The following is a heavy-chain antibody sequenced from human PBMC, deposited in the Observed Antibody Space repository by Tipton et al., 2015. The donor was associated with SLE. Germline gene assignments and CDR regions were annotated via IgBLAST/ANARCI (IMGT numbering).Heavy chain of an antibody. CDR1: GFTFSSYS. Sequence: SGFTFSSYSMHWVRQAPGKGLEWVAFIRYDGSNKYYADSVKGRFTISRDNSKNTLYLQMNSLRAEDTAVYYCAKDWGIAAAGTYYGMDVWGQGTTVTVSS. CDR2: IRYDGSNK. D-gene: IGHD6-13*01. V-gene: IGHV3-30*02. J-gene: IGHJ6*02. CDR3: AKDWGIAAAGTYYGMDV.